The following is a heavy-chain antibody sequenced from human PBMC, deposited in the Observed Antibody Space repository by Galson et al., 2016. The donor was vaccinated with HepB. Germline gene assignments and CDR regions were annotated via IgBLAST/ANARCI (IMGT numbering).Heavy chain of an antibody. CDR2: IKTSGGNT. V-gene: IGHV3-23*01. Sequence: SLRLSCAASGFTFSTYAMGWVRQAPGKGLEWVSTIKTSGGNTYYADSVKGRFTISRDNSQNTVHLEMNSLTAEDTALYYRARAHILITAVTPYFFDVWGQGTRVIVSS. D-gene: IGHD1-14*01. CDR1: GFTFSTYA. CDR3: ARAHILITAVTPYFFDV. J-gene: IGHJ4*02.